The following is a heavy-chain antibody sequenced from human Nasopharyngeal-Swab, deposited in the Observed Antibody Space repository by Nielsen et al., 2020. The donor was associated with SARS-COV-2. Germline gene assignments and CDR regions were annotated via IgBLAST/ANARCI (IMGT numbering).Heavy chain of an antibody. D-gene: IGHD3-10*02. CDR1: GFSLSTSGMC. J-gene: IGHJ5*02. CDR2: IDWEDDK. V-gene: IGHV2-70*01. CDR3: ARTLRSGSDYTPWFDP. Sequence: SGPTLVKPTQTLTLTCTFSGFSLSTSGMCVSWIRQPPEKTLEWLALIDWEDDKYYTTSLKTRLTISKDTSKNQVVLTMTNMDPVDTATYYCARTLRSGSDYTPWFDPWGQGALVTVSS.